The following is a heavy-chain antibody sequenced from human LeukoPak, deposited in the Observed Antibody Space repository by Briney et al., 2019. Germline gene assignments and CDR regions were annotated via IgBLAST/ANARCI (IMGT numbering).Heavy chain of an antibody. J-gene: IGHJ5*01. Sequence: ASVKVSCKASGYTFTSYDINWVRQATGQGLEWMGWMNPNSGNTGYAQKFQGRVTMTRNTSISTAYMELSNLRSEDTAVYYCAKRGDFYASGSYYGGWFGSWGQGTLVTVSS. V-gene: IGHV1-8*01. CDR3: AKRGDFYASGSYYGGWFGS. CDR2: MNPNSGNT. D-gene: IGHD3-10*01. CDR1: GYTFTSYD.